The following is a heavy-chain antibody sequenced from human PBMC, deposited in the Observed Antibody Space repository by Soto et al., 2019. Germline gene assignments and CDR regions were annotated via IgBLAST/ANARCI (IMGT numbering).Heavy chain of an antibody. CDR3: AKATERTGYSSSWYFDY. CDR2: ISGSGGST. J-gene: IGHJ4*02. D-gene: IGHD6-13*01. V-gene: IGHV3-23*01. CDR1: GFTFSSYA. Sequence: LRLSCAASGFTFSSYAMSWVRQAPGKGLEWVSAISGSGGSTYYADSVKGRFTISRDNSKNTLYLQMNSLRAEDTAVYYCAKATERTGYSSSWYFDYWGQGTLVTVSS.